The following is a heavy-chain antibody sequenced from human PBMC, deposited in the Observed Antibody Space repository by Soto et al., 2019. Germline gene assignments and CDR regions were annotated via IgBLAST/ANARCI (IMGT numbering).Heavy chain of an antibody. CDR3: ARRGSGSYYDY. CDR2: ISGSGGST. CDR1: GFTFSSYA. Sequence: EVQLLESGGGLVQHGGSLRLSCAASGFTFSSYAMRWVRQAPVKGLEWVSAISGSGGSTYYADSAKGRFTISRDNSKNTLYLQMNSLRAEDTAVYYCARRGSGSYYDYWGQGTLVTVSS. V-gene: IGHV3-23*01. J-gene: IGHJ4*02. D-gene: IGHD1-26*01.